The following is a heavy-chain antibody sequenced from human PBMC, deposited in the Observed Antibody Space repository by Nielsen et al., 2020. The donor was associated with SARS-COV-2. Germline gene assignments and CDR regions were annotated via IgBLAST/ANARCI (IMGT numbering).Heavy chain of an antibody. CDR3: ASSGWLDY. CDR1: GFTFSSFA. J-gene: IGHJ4*02. D-gene: IGHD6-19*01. V-gene: IGHV3-23*01. Sequence: GESLKISCAASGFTFSSFAMSWVRQAPGKGLEWVSDISGSGGSTYYAASVQGRFTISRDNAKNSLYLQMDSLRADDTATYFCASSGWLDYWGPGTPVIVSP. CDR2: ISGSGGST.